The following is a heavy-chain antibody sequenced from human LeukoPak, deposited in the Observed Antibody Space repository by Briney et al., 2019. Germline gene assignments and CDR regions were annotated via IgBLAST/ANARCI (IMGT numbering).Heavy chain of an antibody. Sequence: SETLSLTCTVSGGSISSYYWSWIRQPAGKGLEWIGRIYTSGSTNYNPSLKSRVTMSVDTSKNQFSLKLSSVTAADTAVYYCARVFSSSWPYWYFDLWGRGTLVTVSS. V-gene: IGHV4-4*07. D-gene: IGHD6-13*01. CDR1: GGSISSYY. CDR3: ARVFSSSWPYWYFDL. CDR2: IYTSGST. J-gene: IGHJ2*01.